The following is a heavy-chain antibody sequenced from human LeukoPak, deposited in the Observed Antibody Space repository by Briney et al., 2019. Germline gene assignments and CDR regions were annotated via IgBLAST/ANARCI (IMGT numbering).Heavy chain of an antibody. J-gene: IGHJ5*02. D-gene: IGHD3-10*01. Sequence: PGGSLRLSCAASGFTFSSYAMSWVRQAPGKGLEWVSAISGSGGSTYYADSVKGRFTISRDNSKNTLYLQMNSLRAENTAVYYCANWEARSRGVSLLWSPRGGWFDPWGQGTLVTVSS. CDR1: GFTFSSYA. CDR3: ANWEARSRGVSLLWSPRGGWFDP. V-gene: IGHV3-23*01. CDR2: ISGSGGST.